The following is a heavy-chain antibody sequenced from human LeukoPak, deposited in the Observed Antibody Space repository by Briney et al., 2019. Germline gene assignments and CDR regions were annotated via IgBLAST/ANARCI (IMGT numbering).Heavy chain of an antibody. V-gene: IGHV3-33*01. CDR3: ARDMEQWLVQDWYFDP. D-gene: IGHD6-19*01. CDR1: GFTFSSYG. CDR2: IWYDGRNK. J-gene: IGHJ2*01. Sequence: GRSLRLSCAASGFTFSSYGMHWVRQAPGKGLEWVAVIWYDGRNKYYADSVKGRFTISRDNSKNTLFLQMNILRAEDTAVYYCARDMEQWLVQDWYFDPWGRGTLVTVSS.